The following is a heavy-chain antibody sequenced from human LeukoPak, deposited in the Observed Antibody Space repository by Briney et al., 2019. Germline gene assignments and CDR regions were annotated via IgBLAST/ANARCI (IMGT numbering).Heavy chain of an antibody. D-gene: IGHD6-19*01. CDR2: IFPADSDT. V-gene: IGHV5-51*01. Sequence: GEPLKISCKVSGSSFTSYWSGWVRQMPGKGLEGMGIIFPADSDTRYSPSFQGPVTISADTSISTAYLQWSSLRASDTAMYYCARQGSSGPSWGQGNLVTVSS. CDR1: GSSFTSYW. J-gene: IGHJ5*02. CDR3: ARQGSSGPS.